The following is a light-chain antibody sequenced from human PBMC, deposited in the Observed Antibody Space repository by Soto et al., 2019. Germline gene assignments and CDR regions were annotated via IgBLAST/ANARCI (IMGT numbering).Light chain of an antibody. CDR2: DAS. CDR3: QQYSVSPLT. CDR1: QSVGSN. V-gene: IGKV3-20*01. J-gene: IGKJ4*01. Sequence: EIVLTQSPCTLSLSPGERATLSCRANQSVGSNLAWYQQKPGQAPRLLIYDASSRATGIPDRFSGSGSGTDFSLAISRLEPEDFAVYYCQQYSVSPLTFGGGTQVEIE.